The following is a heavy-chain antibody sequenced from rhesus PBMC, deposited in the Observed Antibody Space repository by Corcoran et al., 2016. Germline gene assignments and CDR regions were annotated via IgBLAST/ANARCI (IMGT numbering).Heavy chain of an antibody. CDR1: GFTFSDYY. J-gene: IGHJ3*01. Sequence: EVPLVESGGGLAKPGGSLRLSCAASGFTFSDYYMDWVRQAPGKGMEWVSRISNGGGSTWYDDSVKGRFTISRENAKNTRYFQMNSLRAEDTAVYYCALRGGGGSWDDAFDFWGQGLRVTVSS. D-gene: IGHD6-25*01. CDR3: ALRGGGGSWDDAFDF. V-gene: IGHV3-178*01. CDR2: ISNGGGST.